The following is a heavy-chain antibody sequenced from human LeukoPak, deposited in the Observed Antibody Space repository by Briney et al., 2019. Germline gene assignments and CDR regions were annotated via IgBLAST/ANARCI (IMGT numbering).Heavy chain of an antibody. CDR1: GYTFTGYY. J-gene: IGHJ3*02. V-gene: IGHV1-2*02. D-gene: IGHD2-21*02. CDR2: INPNSGGT. CDR3: AREAPTYCGGDCYWDDAFDI. Sequence: ASVKVSCKASGYTFTGYYMHWVRQAPGQGLEWMGWINPNSGGTNYAQKFQGRVTMTRDTSISTAYMELSRLRSDDTAVYYCAREAPTYCGGDCYWDDAFDIWGQGTMVTVSS.